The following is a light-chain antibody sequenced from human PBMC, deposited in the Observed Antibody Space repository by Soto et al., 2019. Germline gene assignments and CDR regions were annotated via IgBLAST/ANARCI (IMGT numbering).Light chain of an antibody. V-gene: IGKV3-11*01. CDR2: EAS. Sequence: EIVLTQSPATLSLSPGKRATLSCRASQSVSSFLAWYQQKPGQAHRLLIYEASNRATGIPARFSGSGSGTDFTLTISSLEPEDFAVYYCQQRSNWPLTFGGGTKVEIK. CDR3: QQRSNWPLT. J-gene: IGKJ4*01. CDR1: QSVSSF.